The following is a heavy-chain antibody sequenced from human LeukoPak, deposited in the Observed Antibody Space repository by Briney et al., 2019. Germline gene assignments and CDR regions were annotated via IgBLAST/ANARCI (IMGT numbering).Heavy chain of an antibody. V-gene: IGHV3-66*01. CDR3: ARSLGNGHWFFDL. J-gene: IGHJ2*01. CDR2: IYSVGNT. D-gene: IGHD7-27*01. Sequence: GGSLRPSCAASGFTVSTTYMSWVRQAPGKGLEWVSIIYSVGNTYYADSVKGRFTISRDNSKSTLYLQMDSLRAEDTAVYYCARSLGNGHWFFDLWGRGTLVTVSS. CDR1: GFTVSTTY.